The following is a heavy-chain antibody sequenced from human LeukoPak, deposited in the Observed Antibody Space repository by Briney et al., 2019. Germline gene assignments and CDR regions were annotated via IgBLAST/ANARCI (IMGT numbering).Heavy chain of an antibody. CDR1: GGTFTSYA. CDR3: ARAPGIQLWSPRGVSYYFDY. D-gene: IGHD5-18*01. CDR2: IIPNLGIA. Sequence: SVKVSCKASGGTFTSYAISWVRQAPGQGLEWMGRIIPNLGIANYAQKFQGRVTITADKSTSTAYMELSSLRSEDTAVYYCARAPGIQLWSPRGVSYYFDYWGQGTLVTVSS. V-gene: IGHV1-69*04. J-gene: IGHJ4*02.